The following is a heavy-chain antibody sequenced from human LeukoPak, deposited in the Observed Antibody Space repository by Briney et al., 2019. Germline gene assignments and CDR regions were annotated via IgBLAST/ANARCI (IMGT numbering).Heavy chain of an antibody. CDR3: ARGRADDYGDSPPNLDY. CDR1: GGSFSGYY. Sequence: SETLSLTCAVYGGSFSGYYWSWIRQPPGKGLEWIGEINHSGSTNYNPSLKSRVTISVDTSKNQFSLKLSSVTAADTAVYYCARGRADDYGDSPPNLDYWGQGTLVTVSS. CDR2: INHSGST. V-gene: IGHV4-34*01. J-gene: IGHJ4*02. D-gene: IGHD4-17*01.